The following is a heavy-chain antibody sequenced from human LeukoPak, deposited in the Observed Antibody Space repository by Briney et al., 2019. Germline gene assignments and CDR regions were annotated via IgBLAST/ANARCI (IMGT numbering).Heavy chain of an antibody. CDR1: GVSISSYY. CDR3: ARIGYWSGGSCYGIDY. J-gene: IGHJ4*02. Sequence: SETLSLTCTVSGVSISSYYWSWIRQPPGKGLEWIWYIYYSGSTNYNPSLKSRVTISIDTSKNQFSLKLSSVTAADTAVYYCARIGYWSGGSCYGIDYWGQGTLVTVSS. V-gene: IGHV4-59*01. CDR2: IYYSGST. D-gene: IGHD2-15*01.